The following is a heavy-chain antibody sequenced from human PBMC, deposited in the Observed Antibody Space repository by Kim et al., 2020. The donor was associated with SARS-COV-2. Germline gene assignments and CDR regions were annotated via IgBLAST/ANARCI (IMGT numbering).Heavy chain of an antibody. V-gene: IGHV1-18*01. Sequence: AQKLQGRVTMTTDTPTSTAYMELRSLRSDDTAVYYCARGPTLTGYYYFDYWGQGTLVTVSS. J-gene: IGHJ4*02. CDR3: ARGPTLTGYYYFDY. D-gene: IGHD3-9*01.